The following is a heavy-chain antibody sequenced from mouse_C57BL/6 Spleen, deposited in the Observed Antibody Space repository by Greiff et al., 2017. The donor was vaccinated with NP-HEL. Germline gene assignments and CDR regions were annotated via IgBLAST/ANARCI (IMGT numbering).Heavy chain of an antibody. V-gene: IGHV5-9-1*02. J-gene: IGHJ4*01. CDR2: ISSGGDYI. Sequence: DVQLVESGEGLVKPGGSLKLSCAASGFTFSSYAMSWVRQTPEKRLEWVAYISSGGDYIYYADTVKGRFTISRDNARNTLYLQMSSLKSEDTAMYYCTREGMVTTGAMDYWGQGTSVTVSS. CDR1: GFTFSSYA. CDR3: TREGMVTTGAMDY. D-gene: IGHD2-2*01.